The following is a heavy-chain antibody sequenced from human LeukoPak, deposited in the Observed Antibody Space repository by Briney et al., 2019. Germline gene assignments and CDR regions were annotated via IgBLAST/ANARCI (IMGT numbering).Heavy chain of an antibody. CDR1: GFIFNQYC. V-gene: IGHV3-11*01. CDR3: ARDPRGDFVWGHRFDY. Sequence: GGSLRLSCGASGFIFNQYCMGWVRQAPGMGPEWVSYISTSGGSTYYSASAKGRFTISRDNARNSLFLKLRRLTAEDTAVYYCARDPRGDFVWGHRFDYWGQGVLVTVSS. D-gene: IGHD3-16*01. J-gene: IGHJ4*02. CDR2: ISTSGGST.